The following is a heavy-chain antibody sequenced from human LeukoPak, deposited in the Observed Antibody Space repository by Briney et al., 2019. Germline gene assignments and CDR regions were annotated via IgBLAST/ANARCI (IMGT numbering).Heavy chain of an antibody. CDR1: GFTFSSYW. D-gene: IGHD3-10*01. V-gene: IGHV3-74*01. CDR2: INTDGTST. Sequence: GGSLRLSCAASGFTFSSYWFHWVRQAPGKGLVWVSRINTDGTSTSYADSVKGRFTIARDNAKNTVYLQMNSLRAEDTAVYYCARVALGSYNWFDPWGQGTLVTVSS. CDR3: ARVALGSYNWFDP. J-gene: IGHJ5*02.